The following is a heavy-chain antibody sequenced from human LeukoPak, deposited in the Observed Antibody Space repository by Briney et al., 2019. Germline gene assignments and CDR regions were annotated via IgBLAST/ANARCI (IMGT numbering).Heavy chain of an antibody. CDR2: ISGSGGST. CDR3: AKSPYFYNSGRYVDV. CDR1: GFTFSSYG. Sequence: GGSLRLSCAASGFTFSSYGMHWVRQAPGKGLEWVSAISGSGGSTYYADSVKGRFSISRDNSKNTLYLQMNRLRAEDTAVYYCAKSPYFYNSGRYVDVWGKGTAVTVSS. J-gene: IGHJ6*03. D-gene: IGHD3-10*01. V-gene: IGHV3-23*01.